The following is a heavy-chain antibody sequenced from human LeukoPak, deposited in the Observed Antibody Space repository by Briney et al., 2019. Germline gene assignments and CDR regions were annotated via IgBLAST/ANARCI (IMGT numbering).Heavy chain of an antibody. CDR3: ARDSNDFWSGYSYYYYYMDV. J-gene: IGHJ6*03. Sequence: SETLSLTCTVSGGSISSYYWGWIRQPPGKGLEWIGSIYYSGSTYYNPSLKSRVTISVDTSKNQFSLKLSSVTAADTAVYYCARDSNDFWSGYSYYYYYMDVWGKGTTVTVSS. D-gene: IGHD3-3*01. CDR2: IYYSGST. V-gene: IGHV4-39*07. CDR1: GGSISSYY.